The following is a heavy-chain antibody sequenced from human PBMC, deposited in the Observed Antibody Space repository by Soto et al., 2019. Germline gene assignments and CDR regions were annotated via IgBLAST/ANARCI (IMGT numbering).Heavy chain of an antibody. D-gene: IGHD3-3*01. CDR1: GFTFSSYG. Sequence: GGSLRLFCAASGFTFSSYGMHWVRQAPGKGLEWVAVIWYDGSNKYYADSVKGRFTISRDNSKNTLYLQMNSLRAEDTAVYYCARGLFSEWFYYGMDVWGQGTTVTVSS. J-gene: IGHJ6*02. CDR2: IWYDGSNK. V-gene: IGHV3-33*01. CDR3: ARGLFSEWFYYGMDV.